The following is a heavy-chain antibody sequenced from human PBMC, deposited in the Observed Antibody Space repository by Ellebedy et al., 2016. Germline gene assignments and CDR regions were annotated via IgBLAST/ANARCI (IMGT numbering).Heavy chain of an antibody. D-gene: IGHD1-26*01. CDR1: GFTFSNYA. CDR3: AKDIVGATNYFDY. J-gene: IGHJ4*02. V-gene: IGHV3-30*18. Sequence: GGSLRLSXAASGFTFSNYAMSWVRQAPGKGLEWVAVISYDGSNKYYADSVKGRFTISRDNSKNTLYLQMNSLRAEDTAVYYCAKDIVGATNYFDYWGQGTLVTVSS. CDR2: ISYDGSNK.